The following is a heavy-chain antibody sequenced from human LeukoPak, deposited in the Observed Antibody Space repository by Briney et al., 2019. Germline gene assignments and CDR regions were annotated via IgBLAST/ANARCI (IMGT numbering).Heavy chain of an antibody. CDR1: GFTFLSYA. CDR2: ITSSGSTI. CDR3: ARGRDTVVVPAAVDY. D-gene: IGHD2-2*01. Sequence: PGGSLRLSCSASGFTFLSYAMHWVRQTPGKGLEWVSSITSSGSTIYYADSVKGRFTISRDNAKNSLSLQMNSLRAEGTAVYFCARGRDTVVVPAAVDYWGQGTLVTVSS. J-gene: IGHJ4*02. V-gene: IGHV3-48*01.